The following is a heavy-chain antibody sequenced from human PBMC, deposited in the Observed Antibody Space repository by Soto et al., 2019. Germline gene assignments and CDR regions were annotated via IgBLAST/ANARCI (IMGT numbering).Heavy chain of an antibody. CDR1: GFTFTRYS. Sequence: VGSLRLSCAASGFTFTRYSMNWVRQAPGKGLEWVSSISSTTSYIYYADSMKGRSTVSRDNAKNSVYLEMNSLSAEDTALYYCARESEDLTSKFDYWGQGTLVTVSS. J-gene: IGHJ4*02. CDR2: ISSTTSYI. V-gene: IGHV3-21*01. CDR3: ARESEDLTSKFDY.